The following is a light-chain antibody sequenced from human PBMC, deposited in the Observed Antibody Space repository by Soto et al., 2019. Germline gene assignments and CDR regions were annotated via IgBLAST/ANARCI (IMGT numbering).Light chain of an antibody. J-gene: IGKJ2*01. CDR1: QSVANNY. CDR3: QQYSDSGYI. CDR2: GAS. Sequence: EIVLTQSPGTLSLSPGERATLSCRASQSVANNYLAWYQHKPGQPSRLLIYGASSRATGIPDRFSGSGSGTDFTLTISRLEPEDLAVYYRQQYSDSGYIFGRGTKLAI. V-gene: IGKV3-20*01.